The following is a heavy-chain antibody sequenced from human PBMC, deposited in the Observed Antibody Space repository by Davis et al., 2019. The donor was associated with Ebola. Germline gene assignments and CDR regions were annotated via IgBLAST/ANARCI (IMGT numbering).Heavy chain of an antibody. Sequence: ASVKVSCKASGYTFTGYYLHWVRQAPGQGLEWMGWINPNSGGTNYAQKFQGRVTVTRDTSISTAYMELSRLRSDDTAVYYCAREATTISYRFDFWGQGTLVTVSS. V-gene: IGHV1-2*02. J-gene: IGHJ4*02. CDR1: GYTFTGYY. CDR3: AREATTISYRFDF. D-gene: IGHD3-9*01. CDR2: INPNSGGT.